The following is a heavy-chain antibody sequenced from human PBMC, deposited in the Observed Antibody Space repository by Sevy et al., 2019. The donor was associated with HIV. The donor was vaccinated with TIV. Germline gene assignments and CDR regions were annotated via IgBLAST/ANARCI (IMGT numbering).Heavy chain of an antibody. CDR2: ISGSGGST. V-gene: IGHV3-23*01. Sequence: GGSLRLSCAASGFTFSSYAMSWVRQAPGKGLEWVSAISGSGGSTYYADSVKGRFTISRDNSKNTLYLQMNSLRAEDTAIYYCAKDSSSWYGYFDYWGQGTLVTVSS. CDR3: AKDSSSWYGYFDY. CDR1: GFTFSSYA. D-gene: IGHD6-13*01. J-gene: IGHJ4*02.